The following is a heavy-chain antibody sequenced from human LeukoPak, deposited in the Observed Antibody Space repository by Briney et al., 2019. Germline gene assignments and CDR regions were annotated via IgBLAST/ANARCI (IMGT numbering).Heavy chain of an antibody. Sequence: GGSLRLSCAASGFTFSAKACPGVGKAQGRGREGGAVIWYGGSNKYYADSVKGRFTISRDNSKNTLYLQMNSLRAEDTAVYYCAKGNRLEWPGGDWFDPWGQGTLVTVSS. V-gene: IGHV3-30*02. CDR1: GFTFSAKA. D-gene: IGHD3-3*01. CDR3: AKGNRLEWPGGDWFDP. J-gene: IGHJ5*02. CDR2: IWYGGSNK.